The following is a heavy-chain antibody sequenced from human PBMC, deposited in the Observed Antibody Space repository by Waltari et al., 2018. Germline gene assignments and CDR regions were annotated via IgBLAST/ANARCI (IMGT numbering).Heavy chain of an antibody. CDR2: INHSGST. Sequence: QVQLQQWGAGLLKPSETLSLTCAVYGGSFRGYYWSWIRQPPGKGLEWIGEINHSGSTNYNPSLKSRVTISVDTSKTQFSLKLSSVTAADTAVYYCARAPLYQPVGYYGMDVWGQGTTVTVSS. CDR3: ARAPLYQPVGYYGMDV. D-gene: IGHD2-2*01. CDR1: GGSFRGYY. V-gene: IGHV4-34*01. J-gene: IGHJ6*02.